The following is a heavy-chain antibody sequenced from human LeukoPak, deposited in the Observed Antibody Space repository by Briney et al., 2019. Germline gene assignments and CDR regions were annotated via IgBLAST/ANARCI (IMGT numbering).Heavy chain of an antibody. J-gene: IGHJ4*02. CDR3: ARDSVTIFGVVASY. V-gene: IGHV3-21*05. CDR2: ISSSSSYI. Sequence: PGGSLRLSCAASGFTFSSYSMNWVRQAPGKGLEWVSFISSSSSYIYYADSVKGRFTISRDNAKNSLYLQMNSLRAEDTAVYYCARDSVTIFGVVASYWGQGTLVTVSS. D-gene: IGHD3-3*01. CDR1: GFTFSSYS.